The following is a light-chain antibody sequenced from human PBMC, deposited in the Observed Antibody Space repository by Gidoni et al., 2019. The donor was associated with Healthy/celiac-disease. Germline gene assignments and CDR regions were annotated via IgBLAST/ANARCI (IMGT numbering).Light chain of an antibody. J-gene: IGLJ2*01. CDR3: GTWDSSLSAVV. CDR2: ANN. V-gene: IGLV1-51*01. CDR1: SSNKGNNY. Sequence: QSVLTQPPSVSPAPGQKVTIACSGSSSNKGNNYASWYQQRPGTAPKPLIYANNKRPSGIPDRFSGSKAGTSATLGITGLQTGDEADDYCGTWDSSLSAVVFGGGTKLTVL.